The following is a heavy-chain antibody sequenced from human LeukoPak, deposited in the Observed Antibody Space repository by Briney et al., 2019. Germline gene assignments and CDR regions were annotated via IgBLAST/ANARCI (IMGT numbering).Heavy chain of an antibody. V-gene: IGHV4-59*01. CDR2: IYYSGST. J-gene: IGHJ4*02. D-gene: IGHD6-25*01. Sequence: SETLSLTCTVSGGSISSYHWSWIRQPPGKGLEWIGYIYYSGSTNYNPSLKSRVTISVDTSKNQFSLQLSSVTAADTAVYYCARSGSGRVFDYWGQGTLVTVSS. CDR3: ARSGSGRVFDY. CDR1: GGSISSYH.